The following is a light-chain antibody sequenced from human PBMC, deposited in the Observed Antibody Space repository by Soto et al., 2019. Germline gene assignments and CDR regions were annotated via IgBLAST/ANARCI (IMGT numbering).Light chain of an antibody. J-gene: IGLJ2*01. CDR3: LLYYGGAQLV. V-gene: IGLV7-43*01. CDR1: TGAVTSGYY. Sequence: QTVVTQEPSLTVSPGGTVTLTCASSTGAVTSGYYPNWFQQKPGQAPRALIDSTSNKHSWTPARFSGSLLGGKAALTLSGVQPEDEAEYYCLLYYGGAQLVFGGGTKVTVL. CDR2: STS.